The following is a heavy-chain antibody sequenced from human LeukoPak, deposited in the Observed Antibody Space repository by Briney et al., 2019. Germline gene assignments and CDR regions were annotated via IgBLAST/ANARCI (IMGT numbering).Heavy chain of an antibody. D-gene: IGHD2-2*01. CDR1: GFTFSSYA. CDR2: ISYDGSNK. Sequence: GGSLRLSCAASGFTFSSYAMHWVRQAPGKGLKWVAVISYDGSNKYYADSVKGRFTVSRDNSKNTLYLQMNSLRAEDTAVYYCARGADLIVVVPAAMALGDVWGQGTTVTVSS. V-gene: IGHV3-30-3*01. CDR3: ARGADLIVVVPAAMALGDV. J-gene: IGHJ6*02.